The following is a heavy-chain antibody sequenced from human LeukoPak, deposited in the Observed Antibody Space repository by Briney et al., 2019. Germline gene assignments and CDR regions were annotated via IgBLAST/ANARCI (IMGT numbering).Heavy chain of an antibody. CDR2: IYYSGST. D-gene: IGHD3-22*01. Sequence: SETLSLTCTVSGGSISSSSYYWGWIRQPPGKGLEWIGSIYYSGSTYYNPSLKSRVTISVDRSKNQFSLKLSSVTAADTAVYYCARSQYYYDSSGYFDYWGQGTLVTVSS. CDR1: GGSISSSSYY. CDR3: ARSQYYYDSSGYFDY. V-gene: IGHV4-39*07. J-gene: IGHJ4*02.